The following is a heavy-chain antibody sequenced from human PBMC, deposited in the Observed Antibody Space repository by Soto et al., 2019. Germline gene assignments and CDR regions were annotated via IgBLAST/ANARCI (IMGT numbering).Heavy chain of an antibody. CDR3: ARHSLATQPGDY. J-gene: IGHJ4*02. V-gene: IGHV5-51*01. CDR2: IYPGDSDT. D-gene: IGHD5-12*01. CDR1: GYSFSTYW. Sequence: GESLKISCKASGYSFSTYWIAWVRQRPGKGLDWMGIIYPGDSDTRYSPSFQGQVTISVDNSIDTAYLEWTTLRASDSAMYYCARHSLATQPGDYWGQGTRGTVS.